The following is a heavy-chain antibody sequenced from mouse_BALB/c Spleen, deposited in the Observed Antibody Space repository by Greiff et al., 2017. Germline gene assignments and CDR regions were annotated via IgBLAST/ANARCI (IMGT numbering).Heavy chain of an antibody. CDR1: GFTFSSFG. J-gene: IGHJ2*01. CDR3: AREGLYGNPDY. D-gene: IGHD2-1*01. CDR2: ISSGSSTI. V-gene: IGHV5-17*02. Sequence: EVKLMESGGGLVQPGGSRKLSCAASGFTFSSFGMHWVRQAPEKGLEWVAYISSGSSTIYYADTVKGRFTISRDNPKNTLFLQMTSLRSEDTAMYYCAREGLYGNPDYWGQGTTLTVSS.